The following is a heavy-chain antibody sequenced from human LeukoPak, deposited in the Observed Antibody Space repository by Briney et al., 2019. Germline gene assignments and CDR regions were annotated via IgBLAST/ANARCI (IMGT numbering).Heavy chain of an antibody. J-gene: IGHJ4*02. Sequence: PSETLSLTCAVYGGSFSGYYWSWIRQPPGKGLEWIGEINHSGSTNYNPSLKSRVTISVDTSKNQFSLKMSSVTAADTAVYYCAKESETFIAAAGHFDYWGQGTLVTVSS. CDR2: INHSGST. CDR3: AKESETFIAAAGHFDY. V-gene: IGHV4-34*01. D-gene: IGHD6-13*01. CDR1: GGSFSGYY.